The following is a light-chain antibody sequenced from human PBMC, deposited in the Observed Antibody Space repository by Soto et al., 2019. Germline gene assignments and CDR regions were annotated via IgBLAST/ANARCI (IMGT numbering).Light chain of an antibody. CDR1: QSISSW. CDR3: QKYNSYSRK. Sequence: DIQMTPSPSTLSASVVYRVTITCRASQSISSWLAWYQQKPGKAPKLLIYDASSLESGVPSRFSGSGSGTEFTLTISSLQPDDFATYYCQKYNSYSRKCGQGNTGAIK. CDR2: DAS. V-gene: IGKV1-5*01. J-gene: IGKJ1*01.